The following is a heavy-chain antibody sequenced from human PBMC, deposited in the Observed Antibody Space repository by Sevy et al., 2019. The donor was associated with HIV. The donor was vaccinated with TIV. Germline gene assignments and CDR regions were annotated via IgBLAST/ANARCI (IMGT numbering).Heavy chain of an antibody. CDR3: ARERGPPTYYDFWSGYYTGVYYYYGMDV. D-gene: IGHD3-3*01. CDR1: GFTFSSYW. V-gene: IGHV3-7*01. CDR2: IKQDGSEK. J-gene: IGHJ6*02. Sequence: GGSLRLSCAASGFTFSSYWMSWVRQAPGKGLEWVANIKQDGSEKYYVDSVKGRFTISRDNAKNSLYLQMNSLRAEDTAVYYYARERGPPTYYDFWSGYYTGVYYYYGMDVWGQGTTVTVSS.